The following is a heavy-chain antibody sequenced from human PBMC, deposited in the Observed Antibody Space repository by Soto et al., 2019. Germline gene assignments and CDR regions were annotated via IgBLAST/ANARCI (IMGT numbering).Heavy chain of an antibody. CDR2: IDPSDSYT. V-gene: IGHV5-10-1*01. Sequence: GESLNISFKASVYNFTAFWIHWVRQMPGKGLEWLGKIDPSDSYTNYSPSFEGHVTISTDNSITTAYLQWSSLRASDTALYFCARVHKNWFDSWAQGTMVTVSS. J-gene: IGHJ5*01. CDR1: VYNFTAFW. CDR3: ARVHKNWFDS.